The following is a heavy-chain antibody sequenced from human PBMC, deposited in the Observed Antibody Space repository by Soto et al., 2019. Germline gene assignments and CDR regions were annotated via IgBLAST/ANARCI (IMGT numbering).Heavy chain of an antibody. J-gene: IGHJ3*02. Sequence: SETLSLTCTVSGGSISSGGYYWSWIRQHPGKGMEWIGYIYYSGSTYYNTSLKSRVTISVDTSKNQFSLKLCSVTAADTAVYYCARGGPYFVVVTQNDAFDIWGQGTMVT. CDR1: GGSISSGGYY. CDR3: ARGGPYFVVVTQNDAFDI. D-gene: IGHD2-21*02. CDR2: IYYSGST. V-gene: IGHV4-31*03.